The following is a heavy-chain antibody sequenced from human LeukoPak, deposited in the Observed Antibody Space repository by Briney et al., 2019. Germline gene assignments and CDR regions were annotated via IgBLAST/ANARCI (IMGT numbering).Heavy chain of an antibody. J-gene: IGHJ4*02. V-gene: IGHV1-2*02. Sequence: ASVKVSCKASVYTLSGYYMHWVRQAPGQGLEWMGWINPNTGGTNYAQKFQGRVTMTRDTSISTAYMELSRLRSDDTAVYYCASTAAMVVYISHWGQGTLVTVSS. CDR3: ASTAAMVVYISH. CDR1: VYTLSGYY. CDR2: INPNTGGT. D-gene: IGHD5-18*01.